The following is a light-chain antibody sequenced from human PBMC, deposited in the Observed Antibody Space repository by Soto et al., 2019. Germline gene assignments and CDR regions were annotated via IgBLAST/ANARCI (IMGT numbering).Light chain of an antibody. J-gene: IGLJ2*01. CDR1: RSDIGNSNF. CDR3: TSHSSVTTVV. CDR2: EVS. Sequence: QLVLTQPASVSGSPGQTITISCTGTRSDIGNSNFVSWYQQYPDKAPKLIIFEVSDRPSGVSDRFFGSKSGNTASLTISGLQPEDEADYYCTSHSSVTTVVFGGGTKVTVL. V-gene: IGLV2-14*01.